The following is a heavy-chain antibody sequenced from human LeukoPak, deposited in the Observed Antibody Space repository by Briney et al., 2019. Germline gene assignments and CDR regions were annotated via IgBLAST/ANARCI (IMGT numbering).Heavy chain of an antibody. CDR2: IKSKTDGGTT. V-gene: IGHV3-15*01. CDR3: TVDYGDYDELDYYMDV. D-gene: IGHD4-17*01. CDR1: GFTFSNAW. Sequence: PGGSLRLSCAASGFTFSNAWMSWVRQAPGKGLEWVGRIKSKTDGGTTDYAAPVKGRFTISRDDSKNTLYLQMNSLKTEDTAVYYCTVDYGDYDELDYYMDVWGKGTTVTVSS. J-gene: IGHJ6*03.